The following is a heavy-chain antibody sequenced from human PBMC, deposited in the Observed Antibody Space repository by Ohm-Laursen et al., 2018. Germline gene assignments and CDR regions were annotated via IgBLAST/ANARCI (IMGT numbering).Heavy chain of an antibody. CDR2: VSYSENT. CDR1: GGSFSSADYY. J-gene: IGHJ4*02. CDR3: ARHASVTGLDY. Sequence: TLSLTCAVSGGSFSSADYYWSWIRHHPGKGLEWIGYVSYSENTYYNPSLKSRLLISVDRSKNQFSLKLSSVIAADKAMYYCARHASVTGLDYWGQGTLVTVSS. V-gene: IGHV4-31*11. D-gene: IGHD6-19*01.